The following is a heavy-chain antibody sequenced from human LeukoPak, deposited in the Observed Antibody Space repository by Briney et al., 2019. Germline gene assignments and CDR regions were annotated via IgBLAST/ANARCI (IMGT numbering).Heavy chain of an antibody. J-gene: IGHJ4*02. CDR3: AKIHIGTSEVPVDY. Sequence: GGSLRLSCAASGFTVSSNYMSWVRQAPGKWLEWVAYIWYDGSDTRYADSVKGRFTISRDNSKNTLHLQMNSLRAEDTAVYYCAKIHIGTSEVPVDYWGRGTLVTVSS. CDR1: GFTVSSNY. V-gene: IGHV3-30*02. D-gene: IGHD5-12*01. CDR2: IWYDGSDT.